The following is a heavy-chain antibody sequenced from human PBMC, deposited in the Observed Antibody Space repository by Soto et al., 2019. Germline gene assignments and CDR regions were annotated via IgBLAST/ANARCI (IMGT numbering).Heavy chain of an antibody. J-gene: IGHJ5*02. Sequence: SETLSLTCTGSGGSISSSNWGSWVRQPPGKGLEWIGEIYHSGSTNYNPSLKSRVTMSVDRSKNQFSLRLSSLTAADTAVYYCARSPNNSSTNTADPWRQGAPVTVPQ. D-gene: IGHD2-8*01. CDR2: IYHSGST. CDR3: ARSPNNSSTNTADP. CDR1: GGSISSSNW. V-gene: IGHV4-4*02.